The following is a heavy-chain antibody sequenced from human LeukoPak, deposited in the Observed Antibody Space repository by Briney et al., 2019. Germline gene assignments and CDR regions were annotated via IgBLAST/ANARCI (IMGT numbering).Heavy chain of an antibody. CDR2: IYYSGST. D-gene: IGHD3-16*02. J-gene: IGHJ4*02. CDR3: ARDRGYDYVWGSYRYTGGYFDY. V-gene: IGHV4-59*06. Sequence: ASETLSLTCTVSGGSISNYYWSWIRQPPGKGLEWIGYIYYSGSTYYNPSLKSRVTISVDTSKNQFSLKLSSVTAADTAVYYCARDRGYDYVWGSYRYTGGYFDYWGQGTLVTVSS. CDR1: GGSISNYY.